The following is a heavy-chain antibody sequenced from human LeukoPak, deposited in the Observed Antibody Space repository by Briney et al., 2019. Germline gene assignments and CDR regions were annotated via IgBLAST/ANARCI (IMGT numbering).Heavy chain of an antibody. CDR3: TRDRSRAEDD. Sequence: GGSLRLSCAASGFTFSGHWMSWVRQAPGKGLEWVANINQGGSDKYYVDSVKGRFTISRDNANNLLYLQMNSLRGEDTAVYYCTRDRSRAEDDWGQGTLVSVSS. D-gene: IGHD1-14*01. V-gene: IGHV3-7*01. J-gene: IGHJ4*02. CDR2: INQGGSDK. CDR1: GFTFSGHW.